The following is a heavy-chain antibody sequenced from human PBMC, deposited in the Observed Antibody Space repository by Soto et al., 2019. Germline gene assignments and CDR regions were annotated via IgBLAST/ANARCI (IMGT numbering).Heavy chain of an antibody. CDR3: AKDTTVTTSGYFQH. CDR2: ISYDGSNK. CDR1: GFTFSSYG. V-gene: IGHV3-30*18. J-gene: IGHJ1*01. Sequence: QVQLVESGGGVVQPGRSLRLSCAASGFTFSSYGMHWVRQAPGKGLEWVAVISYDGSNKYYADYVKGRFTISRDNSKNRLYLQMNSLRAEDTAVYYCAKDTTVTTSGYFQHWGQGSLVTVSS. D-gene: IGHD4-17*01.